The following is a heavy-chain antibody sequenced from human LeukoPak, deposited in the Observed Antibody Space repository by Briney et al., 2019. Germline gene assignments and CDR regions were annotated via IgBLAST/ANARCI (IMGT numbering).Heavy chain of an antibody. Sequence: PGGSLRLSCAASGFTFSSYGMSWVRQAPGKGLEWVSAISGSGGSTYYADSVKGRFTISRDNSKNTLYLQMNSLRADDTAVYYCAKDRAVAGFNDAFDIWGQGTMVTVSS. CDR2: ISGSGGST. D-gene: IGHD6-19*01. CDR3: AKDRAVAGFNDAFDI. V-gene: IGHV3-23*01. CDR1: GFTFSSYG. J-gene: IGHJ3*02.